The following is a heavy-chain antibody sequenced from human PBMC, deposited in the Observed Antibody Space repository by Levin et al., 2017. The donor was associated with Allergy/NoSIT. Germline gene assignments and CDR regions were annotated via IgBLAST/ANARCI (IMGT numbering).Heavy chain of an antibody. CDR2: IFTGGRT. J-gene: IGHJ3*02. V-gene: IGHV3-53*01. CDR3: ARGGEYSQGRYDAFDI. D-gene: IGHD6-6*01. CDR1: GFNVINNY. Sequence: GGSLRLSCAASGFNVINNYMSWVRQAPGKGPEWVSMIFTGGRTYYADSVKGRFTISRDNSKNTLFLQMNSLRAEDTAIYYCARGGEYSQGRYDAFDIWGQGTMVTVSS.